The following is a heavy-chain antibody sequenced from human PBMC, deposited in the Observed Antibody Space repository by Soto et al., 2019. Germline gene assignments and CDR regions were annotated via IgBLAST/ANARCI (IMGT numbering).Heavy chain of an antibody. CDR1: GYTFISYG. Sequence: ASVKVSCKASGYTFISYGITWVRQAPGQGLEWMGWISAYNGNTNYAQNLQGRVTMTTDTSTSTAYMELRSLRSDDTAVYYCARDRTPVGATAIFDYWGQGTLVTVSS. CDR3: ARDRTPVGATAIFDY. D-gene: IGHD1-26*01. V-gene: IGHV1-18*01. J-gene: IGHJ4*02. CDR2: ISAYNGNT.